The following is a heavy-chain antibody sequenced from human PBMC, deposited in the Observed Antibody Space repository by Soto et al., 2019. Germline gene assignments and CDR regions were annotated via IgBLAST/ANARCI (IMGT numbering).Heavy chain of an antibody. CDR1: GGSISSSSYY. V-gene: IGHV4-39*01. J-gene: IGHJ4*02. Sequence: QLQLQESGPGLVKPSETLSLTCTVSGGSISSSSYYWGWIRQPPGKGLEWIGSIYYSGSTYYNPSLKSRVTISVDTSKNQFSLKLSSVTAADTAVYYCASQAYFSGFMADWGQGTLVTVSS. CDR2: IYYSGST. CDR3: ASQAYFSGFMAD. D-gene: IGHD3-22*01.